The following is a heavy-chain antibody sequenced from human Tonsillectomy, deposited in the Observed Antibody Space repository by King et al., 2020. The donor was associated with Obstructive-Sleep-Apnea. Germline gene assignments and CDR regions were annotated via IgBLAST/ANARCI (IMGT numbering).Heavy chain of an antibody. CDR3: ARRMGSSLGY. CDR2: IYYSGST. CDR1: GGSISSYY. J-gene: IGHJ4*02. D-gene: IGHD2-15*01. Sequence: VQLQESGPGLVKPSETLSLTCTVSGGSISSYYWSWIRQPPGKGLEWIGYIYYSGSTNYNPSLKSRVTISVDTSKNQFSLKLSSVTAADTAAYYCARRMGSSLGYWGQGTLVTVSS. V-gene: IGHV4-59*08.